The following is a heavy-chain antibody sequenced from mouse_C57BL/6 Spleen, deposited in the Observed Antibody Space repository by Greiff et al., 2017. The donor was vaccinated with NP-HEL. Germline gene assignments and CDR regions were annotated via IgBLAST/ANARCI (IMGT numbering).Heavy chain of an antibody. D-gene: IGHD3-1*01. CDR1: GYTFTSYW. CDR2: INPSNGGT. V-gene: IGHV1-53*01. J-gene: IGHJ3*01. Sequence: VQRQKNGAELVRPGSSVKLSCKASGYTFTSYWMHWVKQRPGQGLEWIGNINPSNGGTNYNEKFKSKATLTVDKSSSTAYMQLSSLTSEDSAVYYCARSGAWFAYWGQGTLVTVSA. CDR3: ARSGAWFAY.